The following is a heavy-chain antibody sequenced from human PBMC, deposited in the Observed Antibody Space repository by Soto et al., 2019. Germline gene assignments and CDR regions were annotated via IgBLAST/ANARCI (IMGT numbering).Heavy chain of an antibody. CDR2: INGGNGDT. CDR3: ARGYCSSTSCQYYFDF. CDR1: GYTFTGYA. Sequence: ASVKVSCKASGYTFTGYAIHWVRQAPGQRLEWMGWINGGNGDTKYSQKFQGRVTISRDTSASTAYTELTSLGSEDTAVYHCARGYCSSTSCQYYFDFWGQGTLVTVS. V-gene: IGHV1-3*01. D-gene: IGHD2-2*01. J-gene: IGHJ4*02.